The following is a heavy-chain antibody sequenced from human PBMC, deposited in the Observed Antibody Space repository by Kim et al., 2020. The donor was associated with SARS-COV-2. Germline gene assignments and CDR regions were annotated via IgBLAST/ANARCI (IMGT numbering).Heavy chain of an antibody. V-gene: IGHV4-59*01. D-gene: IGHD3-10*01. CDR1: GGSISNFY. CDR2: IYYSGST. J-gene: IGHJ4*02. Sequence: SETLSLTCTVSGGSISNFYWNWIRQPPGKGLEWIGYIYYSGSTNYNPSLKSRVTISPHTSKNQFSLKLSSVTAADTAVYYCARAGGGEYYGSLDGFDYWGQGTLVTVSS. CDR3: ARAGGGEYYGSLDGFDY.